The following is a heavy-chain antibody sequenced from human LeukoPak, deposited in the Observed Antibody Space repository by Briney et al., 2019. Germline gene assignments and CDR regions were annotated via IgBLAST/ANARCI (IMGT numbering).Heavy chain of an antibody. D-gene: IGHD3-10*01. CDR3: ASLYGSGSYYTPGGYYYMDV. V-gene: IGHV3-30*03. J-gene: IGHJ6*03. CDR1: GFTFSSYG. CDR2: ISYDGSNK. Sequence: GGSLRLSCAASGFTFSSYGMHWVRQAPGKGLEWVAVISYDGSNKYYADSVKGRFTISRDNSKNTLYLQMNRLRAEDTAVYYCASLYGSGSYYTPGGYYYMDVWGKGTTVTISS.